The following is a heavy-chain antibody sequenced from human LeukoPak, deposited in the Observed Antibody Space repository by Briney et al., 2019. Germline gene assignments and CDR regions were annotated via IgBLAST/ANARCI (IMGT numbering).Heavy chain of an antibody. Sequence: GSLRLSCAASGFTVSSNYMSWVRQAPGKGPEWVSVIYSGGSTYYADSVKGRFTISRDNSKNTLYLQMNSLRAEDTAVYYCARVGAYCGGDCRDYWGQGTLVTVSS. CDR1: GFTVSSNY. J-gene: IGHJ4*02. CDR3: ARVGAYCGGDCRDY. CDR2: IYSGGST. D-gene: IGHD2-21*02. V-gene: IGHV3-66*02.